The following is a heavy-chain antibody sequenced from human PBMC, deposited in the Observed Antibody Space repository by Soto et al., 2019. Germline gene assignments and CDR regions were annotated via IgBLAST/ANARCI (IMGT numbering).Heavy chain of an antibody. D-gene: IGHD4-17*01. V-gene: IGHV4-30-4*01. J-gene: IGHJ5*02. CDR2: IYYSGST. Sequence: PSETLSLTCTVSGGSISSGDYYWSWIRRPPGKGLEWIGYIYYSGSTYYNPSLKSRVTISVDTSKNQFSLKLSSVTAADTAVYYCARGPATVTTGWFDPWGQGTLVT. CDR1: GGSISSGDYY. CDR3: ARGPATVTTGWFDP.